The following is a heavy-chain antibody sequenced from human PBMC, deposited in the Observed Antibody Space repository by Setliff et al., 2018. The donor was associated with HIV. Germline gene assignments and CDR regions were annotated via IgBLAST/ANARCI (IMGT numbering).Heavy chain of an antibody. CDR2: IHHSGST. V-gene: IGHV4-59*11. Sequence: PSETLSLTCTVSGDFRNIQWWTWMRQSPGLGLQWIGSIHHSGSTYYDPSLKNRVTLSVDTSNNQVSLTLTSVTAADTAVYYCAKQPGGHPFFDRWGQGILVTVSS. D-gene: IGHD1-1*01. CDR1: GDFRNIQW. J-gene: IGHJ4*02. CDR3: AKQPGGHPFFDR.